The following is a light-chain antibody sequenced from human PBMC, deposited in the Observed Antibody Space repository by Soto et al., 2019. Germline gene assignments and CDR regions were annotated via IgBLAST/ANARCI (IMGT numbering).Light chain of an antibody. CDR2: GNS. CDR3: QSYDSSLGALYV. Sequence: QSVLTQPPSVSGAPGQRVTISCTGSSSNIGAGYDVHWYQQLPGTAPKLLIYGNSNRPSGVPDRFSGSKSGTSASLAITGLQAEDEADYCCQSYDSSLGALYVFGTGTKLTVL. V-gene: IGLV1-40*01. CDR1: SSNIGAGYD. J-gene: IGLJ1*01.